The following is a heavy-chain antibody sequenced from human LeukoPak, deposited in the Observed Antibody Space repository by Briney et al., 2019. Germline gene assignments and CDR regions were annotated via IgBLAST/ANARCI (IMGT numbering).Heavy chain of an antibody. D-gene: IGHD6-19*01. CDR1: QFTFNKCG. CDR3: AKGGPSVAATFDH. V-gene: IGHV3-30*02. J-gene: IGHJ4*02. Sequence: QTGGSLRLSCATSQFTFNKCGMHWVRQAPGRGLEWVAFVRYDGTTNQYSDSVKGRFLISRDNSRDMLFLRMNNLSSDDTAVYYCAKGGPSVAATFDHWGQGTRVIVSS. CDR2: VRYDGTTN.